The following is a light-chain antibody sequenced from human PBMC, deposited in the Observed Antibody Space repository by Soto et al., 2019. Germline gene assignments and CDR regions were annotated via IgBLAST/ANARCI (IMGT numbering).Light chain of an antibody. CDR2: DVS. CDR1: SSDIGGYNY. CDR3: SSYTSSSTAV. J-gene: IGLJ2*01. Sequence: QSSLTQPASVSGSPGQSSTISCTGTSSDIGGYNYVSWYQQHPGKAPKLIIYDVSNRPSGVSNRFSGSKSGNAASLTISGLQAEDEADYYCSSYTSSSTAVFGGGTKLTVL. V-gene: IGLV2-14*01.